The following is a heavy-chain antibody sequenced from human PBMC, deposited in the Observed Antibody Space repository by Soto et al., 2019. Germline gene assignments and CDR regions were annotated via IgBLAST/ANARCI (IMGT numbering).Heavy chain of an antibody. CDR1: GFTFSSYS. J-gene: IGHJ3*02. CDR3: ARSQHGYDAFDI. V-gene: IGHV3-21*01. CDR2: ISSSSSYI. Sequence: GGSLKLSCAASGFTFSSYSMNWVRQAPGKGLEWVSSISSSSSYIYYADSVKGRFTISRDNAKNSLYLQMSSLRAEDTAEYYCARSQHGYDAFDIWGQGTMVPVSS. D-gene: IGHD2-15*01.